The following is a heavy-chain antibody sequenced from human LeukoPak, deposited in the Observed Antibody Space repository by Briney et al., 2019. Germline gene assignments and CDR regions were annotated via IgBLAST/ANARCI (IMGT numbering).Heavy chain of an antibody. V-gene: IGHV4-59*01. CDR1: GGSISSYY. CDR2: IYYSGST. CDR3: ARGYYYDSSGYSNYYYYYYMDV. J-gene: IGHJ6*03. D-gene: IGHD3-22*01. Sequence: SETLSLTCTVSGGSISSYYWSWIRQPPGKGLEWIGYIYYSGSTNYNPSLKSRVTISVDTSKNQFSLKLSSVTAADTAVYYCARGYYYDSSGYSNYYYYYYMDVWGKGTTVTISS.